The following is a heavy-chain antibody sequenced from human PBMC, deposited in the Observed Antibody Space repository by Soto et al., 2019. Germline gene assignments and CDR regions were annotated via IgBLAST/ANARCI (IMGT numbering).Heavy chain of an antibody. CDR3: ARNERGYTYGTIDY. CDR1: GFRFNKYP. D-gene: IGHD5-18*01. J-gene: IGHJ4*02. Sequence: QVQLVESGGGVVQPGRSLRLSCEASGFRFNKYPMHWVRQSPGKGLEWVAFISYEGSDKFYSDSVKGRFTISRDNSRNTLYLHMNSLRAEDTAVYYCARNERGYTYGTIDYWGQGTLVTVSS. V-gene: IGHV3-30-3*01. CDR2: ISYEGSDK.